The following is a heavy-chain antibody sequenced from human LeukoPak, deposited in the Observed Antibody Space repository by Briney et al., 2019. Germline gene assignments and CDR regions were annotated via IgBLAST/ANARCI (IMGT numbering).Heavy chain of an antibody. CDR2: IYYSGST. CDR3: ARDLTDSSGYCHDY. J-gene: IGHJ4*02. V-gene: IGHV4-59*12. D-gene: IGHD3-22*01. CDR1: GGSISSYY. Sequence: SETLSLTCTVSGGSISSYYWSWIRQPPGKGLEWIGYIYYSGSTNYNPSLKSRVTISVDTSKNQFSLKLSSVTAADTAVYYCARDLTDSSGYCHDYWGQGTLVTVSS.